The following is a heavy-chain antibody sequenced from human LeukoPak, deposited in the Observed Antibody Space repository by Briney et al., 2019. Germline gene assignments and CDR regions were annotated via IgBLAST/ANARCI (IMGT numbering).Heavy chain of an antibody. V-gene: IGHV3-74*01. CDR3: ARGYSSSWYNWLDP. Sequence: GGSLRLSCAVSGFTFSSYWMHWVRQAPGKGLVWVSHIKTDGSTTAYADSVKGRFTISRDNAKNTLYLQMNSLRAEDTGVYYCARGYSSSWYNWLDPWGQGTLVTVSS. CDR2: IKTDGSTT. CDR1: GFTFSSYW. D-gene: IGHD6-13*01. J-gene: IGHJ5*02.